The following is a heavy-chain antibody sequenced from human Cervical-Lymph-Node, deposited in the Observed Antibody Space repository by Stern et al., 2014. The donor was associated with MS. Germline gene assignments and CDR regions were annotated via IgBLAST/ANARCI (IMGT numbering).Heavy chain of an antibody. J-gene: IGHJ6*02. D-gene: IGHD2-15*01. CDR3: ARSYCSGGSCYPSYYYGMDV. V-gene: IGHV1-69*01. CDR2: IIPIFGTA. CDR1: GGTFSSYA. Sequence: QVQLVQSGAEVKKPGSSVKVSCKASGGTFSSYAISWVRQAPGQGLEGMGGIIPIFGTANYAQKFQGRVTITAAESTSTAYMELSSLRSEDTAVYYCARSYCSGGSCYPSYYYGMDVWGQGTTVTVSS.